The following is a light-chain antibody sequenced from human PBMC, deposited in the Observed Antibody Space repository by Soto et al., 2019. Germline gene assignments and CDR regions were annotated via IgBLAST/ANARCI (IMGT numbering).Light chain of an antibody. CDR1: QSVSSY. CDR3: HQRIKCPRT. Sequence: DIVLTQSPATLSLSPGERATLSCRASQSVSSYLAWYQQKPGQATRLLIYDASNKATGIPARFSGSGSGTVFTLTIRSLGPEDPAVWYCHQRIKCPRTFGQGTKLEIK. V-gene: IGKV3-11*01. J-gene: IGKJ2*01. CDR2: DAS.